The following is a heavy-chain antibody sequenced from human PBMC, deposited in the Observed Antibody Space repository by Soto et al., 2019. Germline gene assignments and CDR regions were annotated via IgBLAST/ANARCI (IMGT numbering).Heavy chain of an antibody. CDR2: IWYDGSKE. D-gene: IGHD2-2*01. V-gene: IGHV3-33*01. J-gene: IGHJ4*02. CDR3: ARDSWARGCSSAGCSHLDY. Sequence: QVQLVESGGGVVQPGRSLRLSCAASGFTFSSFGMHWVRQAPGKGLEWVTVIWYDGSKEYYADSVKGRFTISRDNSKNTVYLQMNSLGVEDTAVYYCARDSWARGCSSAGCSHLDYWGQGSLVIVSS. CDR1: GFTFSSFG.